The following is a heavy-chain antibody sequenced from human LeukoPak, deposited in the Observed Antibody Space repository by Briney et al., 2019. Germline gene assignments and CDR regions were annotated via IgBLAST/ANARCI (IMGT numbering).Heavy chain of an antibody. V-gene: IGHV3-23*01. CDR3: AKGRGYHPYNWFDP. Sequence: GGSLRLSCAASGFTFSSYAMSWVRQAPGKGLEWVSAISGSGGSTYYADSVKGRFTISRDNYKNTLCLQMNSLRAEDTAVYYCAKGRGYHPYNWFDPWGQGTLVTVSS. CDR2: ISGSGGST. J-gene: IGHJ5*02. D-gene: IGHD5-12*01. CDR1: GFTFSSYA.